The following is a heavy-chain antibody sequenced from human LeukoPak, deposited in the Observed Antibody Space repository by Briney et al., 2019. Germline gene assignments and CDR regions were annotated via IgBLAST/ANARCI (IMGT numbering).Heavy chain of an antibody. Sequence: SETLSLTCTVSGGSISSYYWSWIRQPPGKGLERIRYIYYSGSTNYNPSLKSRVTISIDTSKNQFSLKLSSVTAADTAVYYCASGIVVPAAMAVDYWGQGTLVTVSS. D-gene: IGHD2-2*01. J-gene: IGHJ4*02. CDR1: GGSISSYY. CDR3: ASGIVVPAAMAVDY. V-gene: IGHV4-59*12. CDR2: IYYSGST.